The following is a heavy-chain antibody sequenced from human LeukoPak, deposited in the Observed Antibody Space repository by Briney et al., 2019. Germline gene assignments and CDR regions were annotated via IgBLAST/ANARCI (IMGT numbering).Heavy chain of an antibody. V-gene: IGHV3-7*01. J-gene: IGHJ4*02. CDR1: GFTLRKSW. CDR2: IDEEANER. CDR3: ARDDLLRGSYGYIDQ. Sequence: GSPRLSRAASGFTLRKSWMSWVRPAPREGVEWGANIDEEANERNHVDSPKGPFTVSRDNAKRSVYLQMNRLRVEDTAVYYCARDDLLRGSYGYIDQWGQGTLVTVSS. D-gene: IGHD3-16*01.